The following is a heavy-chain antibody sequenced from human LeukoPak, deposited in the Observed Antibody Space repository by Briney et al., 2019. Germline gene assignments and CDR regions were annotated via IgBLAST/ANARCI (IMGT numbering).Heavy chain of an antibody. V-gene: IGHV3-73*01. Sequence: GGSLRLSCAASGFTFSGSAMHWVRQASGKGLEWVGRIRSKANSYATAYAASVKGRFTISRDDSKNTAYLQMNSLKTEDTAVNYCTSRRIQEGVCFDYWGQGTLVTVSS. CDR2: IRSKANSYAT. D-gene: IGHD5-18*01. CDR3: TSRRIQEGVCFDY. J-gene: IGHJ4*02. CDR1: GFTFSGSA.